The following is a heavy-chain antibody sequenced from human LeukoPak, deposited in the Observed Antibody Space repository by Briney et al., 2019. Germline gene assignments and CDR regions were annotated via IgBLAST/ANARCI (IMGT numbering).Heavy chain of an antibody. J-gene: IGHJ4*02. CDR1: GGSISSYY. V-gene: IGHV4-59*12. CDR3: AREGFHCSSTSCPWGVDY. Sequence: TETLSLTCTVSGGSISSYYWSWIRQPPGKGLEWIGYIYYSGSTNCNPSLKSRVTISVDTSKNQFSLKLSSVTAADTAVYYCAREGFHCSSTSCPWGVDYWGQGTLVTVSS. CDR2: IYYSGST. D-gene: IGHD2-2*01.